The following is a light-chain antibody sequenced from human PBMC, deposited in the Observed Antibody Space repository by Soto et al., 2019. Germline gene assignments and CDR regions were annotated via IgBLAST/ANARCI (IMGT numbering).Light chain of an antibody. CDR3: QQYNSYPIT. CDR2: KAS. V-gene: IGKV1-5*03. J-gene: IGKJ5*01. CDR1: QSVSNW. Sequence: DIQMTHSPSTLSASVGERVTITCRASQSVSNWLAWYQQKPGKAPKLLIYKASSLESGVPSRFSGSGSGIEFTLTISSLQRDDFATYYCQQYNSYPITFGQGTRLEIK.